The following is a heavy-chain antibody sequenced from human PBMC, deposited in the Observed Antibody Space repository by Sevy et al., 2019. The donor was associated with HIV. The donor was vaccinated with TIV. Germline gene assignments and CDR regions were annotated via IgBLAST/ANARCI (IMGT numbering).Heavy chain of an antibody. Sequence: SVKVSCKASGGTFSSSAMHWVRQAPGQGLEWMGEIIPVFGPANYAQKFQDRLTITADRSTSTGYMELTGLRSEDTAVYYCARASGIGDTPFDYWGQGTPITVSS. CDR2: IIPVFGPA. V-gene: IGHV1-69*06. CDR3: ARASGIGDTPFDY. D-gene: IGHD2-21*01. CDR1: GGTFSSSA. J-gene: IGHJ4*01.